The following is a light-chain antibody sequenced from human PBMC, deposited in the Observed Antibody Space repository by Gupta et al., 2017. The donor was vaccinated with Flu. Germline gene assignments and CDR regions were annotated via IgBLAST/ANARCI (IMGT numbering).Light chain of an antibody. Sequence: VAISSTGTSTDVGGYDSVSCHQHHPHKALRLIIYDVTRRPAGVPRSFSGSKSGNTASLTISVHVAEEAADYFHSSHAGTDTWVFGGGTTMTVL. CDR1: STDVGGYDS. J-gene: IGLJ2*01. CDR3: SSHAGTDTWV. CDR2: DVT. V-gene: IGLV2-11*01.